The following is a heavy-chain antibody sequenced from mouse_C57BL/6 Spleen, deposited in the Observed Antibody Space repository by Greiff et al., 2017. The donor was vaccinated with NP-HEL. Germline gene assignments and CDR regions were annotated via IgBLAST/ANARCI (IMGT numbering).Heavy chain of an antibody. CDR3: ARDYYGAY. CDR1: GYTFTDYY. V-gene: IGHV1-76*01. Sequence: VMLVESGAELVRPGASVKLSCKASGYTFTDYYINWVKQRPGQGLEWIARIYPGSGNTYYNEKFKGKATLTAEKSSSTAYMQLSSLTSEDSAVYFCARDYYGAYWGQGTLVTVSA. CDR2: IYPGSGNT. J-gene: IGHJ3*01. D-gene: IGHD1-1*01.